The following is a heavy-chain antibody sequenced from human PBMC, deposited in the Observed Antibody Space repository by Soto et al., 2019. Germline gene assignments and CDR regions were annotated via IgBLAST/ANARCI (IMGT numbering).Heavy chain of an antibody. Sequence: PGGSLRLSCAASGFTFSSYEMNWVRQAPGKGLEWVSYISSSGSTIYYADSVKGRFTISRDNAKNSLYLQMNSLRAEDTAVCYCASPRITGTTTWSSGFDYWGQGTLVTVSS. D-gene: IGHD1-20*01. CDR1: GFTFSSYE. CDR2: ISSSGSTI. V-gene: IGHV3-48*03. CDR3: ASPRITGTTTWSSGFDY. J-gene: IGHJ4*02.